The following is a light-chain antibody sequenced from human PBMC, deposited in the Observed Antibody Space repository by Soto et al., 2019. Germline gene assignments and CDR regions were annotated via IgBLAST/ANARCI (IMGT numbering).Light chain of an antibody. CDR2: DAS. CDR1: QSVSNN. J-gene: IGKJ5*01. Sequence: EIVLTQSPATLSLSPGERATLSCRASQSVSNNYLAWHQQKPGQAPRILMYDASTRATGISARFSGSGSGTEFTLTISSLQSEDFAVYYCQQYHNWPITFGQGTRLEIK. CDR3: QQYHNWPIT. V-gene: IGKV3-15*01.